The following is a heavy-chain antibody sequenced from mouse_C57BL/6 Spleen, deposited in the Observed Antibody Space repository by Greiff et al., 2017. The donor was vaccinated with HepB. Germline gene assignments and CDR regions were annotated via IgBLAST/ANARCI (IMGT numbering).Heavy chain of an antibody. V-gene: IGHV1-72*01. CDR1: GYTFTSYW. Sequence: QVQLQQPGAELVKPGALVKLSCKASGYTFTSYWMHWVKQRPGRGLEWIGRIDPNSGGTKYNEKFKSKATLTVDKPSSTAYMQLSSLTSEDSAVYYCASLTTVVENYAMDYWGQGTSVTVSS. D-gene: IGHD1-1*01. J-gene: IGHJ4*01. CDR2: IDPNSGGT. CDR3: ASLTTVVENYAMDY.